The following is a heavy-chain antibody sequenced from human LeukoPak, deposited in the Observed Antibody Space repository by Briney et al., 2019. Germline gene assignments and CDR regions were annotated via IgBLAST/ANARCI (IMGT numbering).Heavy chain of an antibody. CDR3: AKDKSVVPASHDY. CDR1: GFTFSSYA. Sequence: GASLRLSCAASGFTFSSYAMSWVHQAPGKGLEWVSAISGSGGSTYYADSVKGRFTISRDNSKNTLYLQMNSLRAEDTAVYYCAKDKSVVPASHDYWGQGTLVTASS. V-gene: IGHV3-23*01. CDR2: ISGSGGST. J-gene: IGHJ4*02. D-gene: IGHD2-2*01.